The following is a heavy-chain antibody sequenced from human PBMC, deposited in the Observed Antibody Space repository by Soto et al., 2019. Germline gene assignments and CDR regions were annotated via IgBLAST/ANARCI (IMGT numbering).Heavy chain of an antibody. CDR2: AYYRSRLNY. CDR1: GDSVSANSSA. J-gene: IGHJ6*02. CDR3: VRQPLATLALYGMDV. V-gene: IGHV6-1*01. D-gene: IGHD6-6*01. Sequence: SQTRSLTFAISGDSVSANSSAWNCISQSPSRGLEWLGRAYYRSRLNYDYAESVKSRMTITPDTSNNQISLELNSVTPEDTAVYYCVRQPLATLALYGMDVWGQGTTVTVSS.